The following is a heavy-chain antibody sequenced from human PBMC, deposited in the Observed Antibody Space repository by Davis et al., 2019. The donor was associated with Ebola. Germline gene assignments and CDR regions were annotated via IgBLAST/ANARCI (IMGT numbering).Heavy chain of an antibody. D-gene: IGHD6-19*01. CDR1: GFTFSAHH. Sequence: GESLKISCAASGFTFSAHHMDWVRQAPGKGLEWVGRIRNKANSYTTEYAASVKGRFTISRDDSKNSLYLQMNSLKTEDTAVYYCARGTVAGVGYWGQGTLVTVPS. V-gene: IGHV3-72*01. CDR2: IRNKANSYTT. CDR3: ARGTVAGVGY. J-gene: IGHJ4*02.